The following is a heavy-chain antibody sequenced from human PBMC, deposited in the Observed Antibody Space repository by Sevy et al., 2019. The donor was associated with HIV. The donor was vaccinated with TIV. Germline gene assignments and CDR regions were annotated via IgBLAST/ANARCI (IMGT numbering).Heavy chain of an antibody. D-gene: IGHD2-15*01. CDR1: GFTFRRYA. CDR2: ISYDGGKT. CDR3: TRDGGGDYFDY. Sequence: GGSLRLSCAASGFTFRRYAMHWVRQAPGQGLESVAVISYDGGKTYHADSVKGRFTISRDNSENTLYLQKNSLRAEDTAVYYCTRDGGGDYFDYWGLGTLVTVSS. J-gene: IGHJ4*02. V-gene: IGHV3-30*04.